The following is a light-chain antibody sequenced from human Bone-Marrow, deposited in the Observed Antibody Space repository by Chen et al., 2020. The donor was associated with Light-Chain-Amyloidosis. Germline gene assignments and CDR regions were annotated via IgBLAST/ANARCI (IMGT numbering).Light chain of an antibody. Sequence: QSALTQPASVSGSPGQSVTIACTGSYSDVGSHNFVSWYQLHPGRALKLILYGVNNRPSGVSERCSGSTTDNTAALTISGLLGEDEADYYCCSYGGRFSLMFGGGTRLTVL. V-gene: IGLV2-23*02. CDR1: YSDVGSHNF. J-gene: IGLJ3*02. CDR2: GVN. CDR3: CSYGGRFSLM.